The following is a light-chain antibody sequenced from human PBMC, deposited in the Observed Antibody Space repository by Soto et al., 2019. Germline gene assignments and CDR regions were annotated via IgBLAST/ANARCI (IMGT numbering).Light chain of an antibody. CDR1: QSISTW. V-gene: IGKV1-5*03. Sequence: DIQMTQSPSILSASVGDRVTISCRASQSISTWLAWFQQIPGKAPNLLIYKASNLQSGVPSRFSGSGSGTDFTLTISSLQPDDFASYSCQQSHSYPWTFGQETRV. J-gene: IGKJ1*01. CDR3: QQSHSYPWT. CDR2: KAS.